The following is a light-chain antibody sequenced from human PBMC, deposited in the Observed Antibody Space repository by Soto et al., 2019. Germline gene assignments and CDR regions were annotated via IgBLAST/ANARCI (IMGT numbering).Light chain of an antibody. V-gene: IGLV1-40*01. CDR2: GNS. CDR3: QSYDSSLSAL. Sequence: QAVVTQPPSVSGAHGQRVTISCTGSSSNIGAGYDVHWYQQLPGTAPKLLIYGNSNRPSGVPDRFSGSKSGTSASLAITGLQAEDEADYYCQSYDSSLSALFGGGTKLTVL. J-gene: IGLJ3*02. CDR1: SSNIGAGYD.